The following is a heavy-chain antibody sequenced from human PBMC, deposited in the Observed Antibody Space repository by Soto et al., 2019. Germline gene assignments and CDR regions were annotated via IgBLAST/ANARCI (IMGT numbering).Heavy chain of an antibody. CDR2: IIPIFGTA. D-gene: IGHD5-18*01. V-gene: IGHV1-69*01. CDR1: GGTFSSYA. CDR3: ARDPPRDTAMPRRSYYYYGMDV. Sequence: QVPLVQSGAEVKKPGSSVKVSCKASGGTFSSYAISWVRQAPGQGLEWMGGIIPIFGTANYAQKFQGRVTITADESTSTAYMELSSLRSEDTAVYYCARDPPRDTAMPRRSYYYYGMDVWGQGTTVTVSS. J-gene: IGHJ6*02.